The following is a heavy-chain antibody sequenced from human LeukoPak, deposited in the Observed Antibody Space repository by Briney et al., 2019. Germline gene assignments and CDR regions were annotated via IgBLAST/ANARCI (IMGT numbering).Heavy chain of an antibody. V-gene: IGHV4-39*01. CDR2: ISYSGSS. CDR1: GGSISSNTYY. D-gene: IGHD3-10*01. Sequence: SETLSLTCTFSGGSISSNTYYWAWIRQPPGKGLEWIGTISYSGSSYYNPSLNSRVTISVDTSKNQFFLNLTSVTATHTALYYCARHGYYYSSGPLFDSWGQGTLVTVSS. J-gene: IGHJ4*02. CDR3: ARHGYYYSSGPLFDS.